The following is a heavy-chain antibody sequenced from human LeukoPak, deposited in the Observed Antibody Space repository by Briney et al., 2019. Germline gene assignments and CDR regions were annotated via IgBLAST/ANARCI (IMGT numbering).Heavy chain of an antibody. CDR2: IIPIFGTA. Sequence: SVKVSCKASGGTFSSYAISWVRQAPGQGLEWMGRIIPIFGTANYAQKFQGRVTITTDESTSTAYIGLSSTRSEDTAVYFCAIVVVAATIPHYFDYWGQGTLVTVRS. CDR1: GGTFSSYA. CDR3: AIVVVAATIPHYFDY. J-gene: IGHJ4*02. V-gene: IGHV1-69*05. D-gene: IGHD2-15*01.